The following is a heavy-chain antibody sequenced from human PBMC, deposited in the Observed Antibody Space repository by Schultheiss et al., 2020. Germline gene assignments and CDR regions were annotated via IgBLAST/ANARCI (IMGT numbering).Heavy chain of an antibody. V-gene: IGHV4-61*01. CDR2: ISYSGRT. Sequence: SETLSLTCTVSGGSVSSYIYYWNWNRQPPGKGLEWIGYISYSGRTNYSPSIKSRVIISVDTSKNLFSLRLSSVTAADTAMYYCARGRYCDSTTCFFDYWGQGTLVNVYS. J-gene: IGHJ4*02. D-gene: IGHD2-2*01. CDR3: ARGRYCDSTTCFFDY. CDR1: GGSVSSYIYY.